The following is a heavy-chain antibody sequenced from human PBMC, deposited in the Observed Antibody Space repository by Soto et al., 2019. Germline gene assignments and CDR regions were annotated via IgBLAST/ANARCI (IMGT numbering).Heavy chain of an antibody. J-gene: IGHJ4*02. CDR3: ANKNWVETAIGY. Sequence: SETLSLTCTVSGGSISSGDYYWSWIRQPPGKGLEWIGYIYYSGSTYYNPSLKSRVTISVDTSKNQFSLKLSSVTAADPAVYSCANKNWVETAIGYWGQGTLVTVSS. V-gene: IGHV4-30-4*01. CDR1: GGSISSGDYY. CDR2: IYYSGST. D-gene: IGHD5-18*01.